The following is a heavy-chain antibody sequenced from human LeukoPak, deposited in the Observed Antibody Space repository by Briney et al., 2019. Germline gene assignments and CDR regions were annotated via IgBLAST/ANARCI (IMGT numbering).Heavy chain of an antibody. Sequence: SETLSLTCTVSGGSTSSYYWSWIRQPPGKGLEWIGYIHHSGSTNYKPSLKSRVTISVDTSKNQFSLKLTSVTAADTAVYYCARDAVSGTPAYDVWGQGTMVTVSS. D-gene: IGHD1-14*01. CDR1: GGSTSSYY. CDR3: ARDAVSGTPAYDV. CDR2: IHHSGST. V-gene: IGHV4-59*01. J-gene: IGHJ3*01.